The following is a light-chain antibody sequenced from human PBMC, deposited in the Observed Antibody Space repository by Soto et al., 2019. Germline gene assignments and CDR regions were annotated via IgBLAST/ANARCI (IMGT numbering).Light chain of an antibody. J-gene: IGLJ2*01. CDR3: CSYAGDLAL. CDR1: SSDVGGYDF. V-gene: IGLV2-11*01. Sequence: VLTQPRSVSGSPGQSVTISCTGTSSDVGGYDFVSWYQQHPGKAPKLMISDVSKRPSGVPDRFSGSKSGNTASLTISGLQAEDEADYYCCSYAGDLALFGGGTKVTVL. CDR2: DVS.